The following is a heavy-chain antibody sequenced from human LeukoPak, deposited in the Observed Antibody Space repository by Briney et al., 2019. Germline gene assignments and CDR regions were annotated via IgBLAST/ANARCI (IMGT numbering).Heavy chain of an antibody. CDR3: ARDSSVVTAIHLFDY. Sequence: GGSLRLSCAASGFTFSSYAMSWVRQAPGKGLEWVSGVSGSGDNTYYADSVKGRFTISRDNSKNTLYVQVNSLRAEDTAVYYCARDSSVVTAIHLFDYWGQGTLVTVSS. CDR1: GFTFSSYA. V-gene: IGHV3-23*01. CDR2: VSGSGDNT. J-gene: IGHJ4*02. D-gene: IGHD2-21*02.